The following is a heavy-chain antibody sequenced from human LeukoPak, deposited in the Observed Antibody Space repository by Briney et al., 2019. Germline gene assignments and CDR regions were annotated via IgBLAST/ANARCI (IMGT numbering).Heavy chain of an antibody. Sequence: GRSLRLSCAASGFTFDDYGMSWVRQAPGKGLEWVSGINWNGGSTGYADSVKGRFTISRDNAKNSLYLQMNSLRAEDTALYYCAREEEQYYYDSSGSAFDIWGQGTMVTVSS. CDR3: AREEEQYYYDSSGSAFDI. J-gene: IGHJ3*02. V-gene: IGHV3-20*04. CDR1: GFTFDDYG. D-gene: IGHD3-22*01. CDR2: INWNGGST.